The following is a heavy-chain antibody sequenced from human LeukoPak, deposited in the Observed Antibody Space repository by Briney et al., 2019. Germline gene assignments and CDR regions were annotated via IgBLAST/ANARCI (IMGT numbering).Heavy chain of an antibody. J-gene: IGHJ3*02. CDR2: IGTSSSYI. CDR3: ARERGDYVDAFDI. Sequence: GGSLRLSCAASGFIFSTYSMNWVRQAPGKGLEWVSSIGTSSSYIYYADSVKGRFTISRDNAKNSLYLQMNSLRAEDTAVYYCARERGDYVDAFDIWGQGTMVTVSS. D-gene: IGHD4-17*01. V-gene: IGHV3-21*01. CDR1: GFIFSTYS.